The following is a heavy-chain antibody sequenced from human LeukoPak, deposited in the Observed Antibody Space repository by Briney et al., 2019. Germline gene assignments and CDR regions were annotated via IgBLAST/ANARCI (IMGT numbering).Heavy chain of an antibody. CDR1: GDSISSTNYY. Sequence: SETLSLTCTVSGDSISSTNYYWGWLRQPPGKGLEWIGSIYYSGSTNYNPSLKSRVTISGDTSKNQFSLKLSSVTAADTAVYYCARDGNYYDSSGQIDYWGQGTLVTVSS. CDR2: IYYSGST. J-gene: IGHJ4*02. CDR3: ARDGNYYDSSGQIDY. D-gene: IGHD3-22*01. V-gene: IGHV4-39*07.